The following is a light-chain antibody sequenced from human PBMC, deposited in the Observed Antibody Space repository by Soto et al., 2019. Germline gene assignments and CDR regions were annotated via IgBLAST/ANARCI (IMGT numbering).Light chain of an antibody. Sequence: AIRMTQSPSSLSASTGDGVTITCRASQGVSNYLAWYQQKPGQAPKVLMHAAYTLQGVVPSRFSGSGSVTDFNLPISGLQSDDCETYYCQQYYTYPWTFCQGIKVDIK. CDR2: AAY. CDR3: QQYYTYPWT. V-gene: IGKV1-8*01. J-gene: IGKJ1*01. CDR1: QGVSNY.